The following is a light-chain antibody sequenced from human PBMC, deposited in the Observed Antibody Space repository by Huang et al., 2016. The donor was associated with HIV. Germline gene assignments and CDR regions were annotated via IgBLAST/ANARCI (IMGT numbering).Light chain of an antibody. CDR3: QQYNKWPPYT. J-gene: IGKJ2*01. V-gene: IGKV3-15*01. CDR2: GAS. CDR1: ESILRN. Sequence: VMTQSPATLSVSPGERATLSCRASESILRNLAWYQQRPGQPPRRLIYGASVRLPGIPDRFRGSGSGTEFSLPISSLQSEDFAVYYCQQYNKWPPYTYGQGTKLEIK.